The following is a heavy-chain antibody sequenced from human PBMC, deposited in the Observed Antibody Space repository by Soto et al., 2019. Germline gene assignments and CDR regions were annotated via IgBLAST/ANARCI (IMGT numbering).Heavy chain of an antibody. CDR3: ARKVKTVTTRSVAFDI. V-gene: IGHV3-7*01. D-gene: IGHD4-17*01. J-gene: IGHJ3*02. CDR2: IKQDGSEK. CDR1: GFTFSSYW. Sequence: EVQLVESGGGLVQPGGSLRLSCAASGFTFSSYWMSWVRQAPGKGLEWVANIKQDGSEKYYVDSVKGRFTISRDNAKNSLYLQMNSLRAEDTAVYYCARKVKTVTTRSVAFDIWGQGTMVTVSS.